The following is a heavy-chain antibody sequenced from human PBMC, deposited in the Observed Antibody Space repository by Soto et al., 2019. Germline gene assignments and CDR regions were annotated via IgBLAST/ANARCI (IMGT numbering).Heavy chain of an antibody. CDR2: IYYSGST. CDR3: ARGFAHAPNWFDP. CDR1: GGSISSYY. D-gene: IGHD3-10*01. V-gene: IGHV4-59*01. Sequence: SETLSLTCTVSGGSISSYYWSWIRQPPGKGLEWIGYIYYSGSTNSNPSLKSRVTISVDTSKNQFSLKLTSVTAADTAVYYCARGFAHAPNWFDPWGQGTLVTVSS. J-gene: IGHJ5*02.